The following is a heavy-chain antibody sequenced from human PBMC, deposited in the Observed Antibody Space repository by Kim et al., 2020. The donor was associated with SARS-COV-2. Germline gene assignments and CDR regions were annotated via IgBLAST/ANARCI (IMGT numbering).Heavy chain of an antibody. Sequence: GGSLRLSCAASGFTVSAYYMRWIRQAPGKGLEWVSCISSSSSCTSYADSVKGRFTISRDNAKNSLYLQMNSLRAEDTAVYYCAVGVAGRGYFDYWGQGNLLTVSS. J-gene: IGHJ4*02. D-gene: IGHD6-19*01. CDR2: ISSSSSCT. CDR1: GFTVSAYY. CDR3: AVGVAGRGYFDY. V-gene: IGHV3-11*03.